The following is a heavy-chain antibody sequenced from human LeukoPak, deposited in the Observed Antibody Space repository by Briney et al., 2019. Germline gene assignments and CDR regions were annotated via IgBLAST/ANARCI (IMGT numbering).Heavy chain of an antibody. V-gene: IGHV4-34*01. Sequence: SETLSLTCAVYGGSFSGYYWSWIRQPPGKGLEWIGEINHSGSTNYNPSLKSRVTISVDTSKNQFSLKLSSVTAADTAVYYCARRDTAMVTFDYWGQGTLVTVSS. J-gene: IGHJ4*02. CDR3: ARRDTAMVTFDY. CDR2: INHSGST. CDR1: GGSFSGYY. D-gene: IGHD5-18*01.